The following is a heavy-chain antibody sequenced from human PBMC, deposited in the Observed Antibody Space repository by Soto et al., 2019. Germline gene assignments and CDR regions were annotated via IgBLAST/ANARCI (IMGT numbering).Heavy chain of an antibody. D-gene: IGHD2-21*01. V-gene: IGHV3-21*01. CDR2: ISSSSSYI. CDR3: ARVWVMGRGHNRGAFDI. J-gene: IGHJ3*02. CDR1: GFTFSSYS. Sequence: GGSLRLSCAASGFTFSSYSMNWVRQAPGKGLEWVSSISSSSSYIYYADSVKGRFTISRDNAKNSLYLQMNSLRAEDTAVYYCARVWVMGRGHNRGAFDIWGQGTMVTVSS.